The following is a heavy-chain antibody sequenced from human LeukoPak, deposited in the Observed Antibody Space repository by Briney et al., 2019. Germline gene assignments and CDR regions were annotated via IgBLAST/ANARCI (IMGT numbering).Heavy chain of an antibody. CDR3: AKYDFWSGYGIDV. D-gene: IGHD3-3*01. Sequence: GGSLRLSCAASGFTFSSSGMHWVRQAPGKGLEWVAVISYDGSTKCYADSVKGRFTISRDNSKNTLYLQMNSLRAEDTAAYYCAKYDFWSGYGIDVWGQGTTVTVSS. J-gene: IGHJ6*02. V-gene: IGHV3-30*18. CDR2: ISYDGSTK. CDR1: GFTFSSSG.